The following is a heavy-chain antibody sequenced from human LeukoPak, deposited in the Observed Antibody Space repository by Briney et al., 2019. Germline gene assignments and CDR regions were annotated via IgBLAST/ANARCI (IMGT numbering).Heavy chain of an antibody. J-gene: IGHJ3*02. CDR3: AKAVVPAARGVGAFDI. CDR1: GFTVSSNY. V-gene: IGHV3-53*01. Sequence: PGGSLRLSCAASGFTVSSNYMSWVRQAPGKGLEWVSVIYSGGSTYYADSVKGRFTISRDNSKNTLYLQMNSLRAEDTAVYYCAKAVVPAARGVGAFDIWGQGTMVTVSS. CDR2: IYSGGST. D-gene: IGHD2-2*01.